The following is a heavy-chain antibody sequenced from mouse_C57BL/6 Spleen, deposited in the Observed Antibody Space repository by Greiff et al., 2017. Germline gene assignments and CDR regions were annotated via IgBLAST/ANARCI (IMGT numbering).Heavy chain of an antibody. CDR2: INPSYGGT. V-gene: IGHV1-53*01. Sequence: QVQLQQPGTELVKPGASVKLSCKASGYTFTSYWMHWVKQRPGQGLEWIGNINPSYGGTNYNEKFKSKATLTVDKSSSTGYMQRSSMTSEDSEVYDCARVDSSGAWLAYWGQGTLVTVSA. CDR1: GYTFTSYW. J-gene: IGHJ3*01. CDR3: ARVDSSGAWLAY. D-gene: IGHD3-2*02.